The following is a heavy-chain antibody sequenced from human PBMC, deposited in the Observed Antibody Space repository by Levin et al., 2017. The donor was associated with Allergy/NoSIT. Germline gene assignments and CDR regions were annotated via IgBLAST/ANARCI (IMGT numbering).Heavy chain of an antibody. D-gene: IGHD3-3*01. CDR3: VNIFGDASTVDV. V-gene: IGHV3-11*01. J-gene: IGHJ6*02. CDR1: GFTFSDYY. CDR2: ISSSGSTI. Sequence: GESLKISCAASGFTFSDYYMSWIRQAPGKGLEWVSYISSSGSTIYYADSVKGRFTISRDNAKNSLYLQMNSLRAEDTAVYYCVNIFGDASTVDVWGQGTTVTVSS.